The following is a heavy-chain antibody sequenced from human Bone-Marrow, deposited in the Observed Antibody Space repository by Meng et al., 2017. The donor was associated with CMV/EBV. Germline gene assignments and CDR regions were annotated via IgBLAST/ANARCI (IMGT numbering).Heavy chain of an antibody. V-gene: IGHV1-2*02. Sequence: ASVKVSCKGSGYSFSGYYMHWVRQAPGQGLQWMGWINAISGATKYAQKFQGRVTITADKSTSTAYMELSSLRSEDTAVYYCARGSSYGGNSVPDYWGQGTLVTVSS. J-gene: IGHJ4*02. CDR2: INAISGAT. D-gene: IGHD4-23*01. CDR1: GYSFSGYY. CDR3: ARGSSYGGNSVPDY.